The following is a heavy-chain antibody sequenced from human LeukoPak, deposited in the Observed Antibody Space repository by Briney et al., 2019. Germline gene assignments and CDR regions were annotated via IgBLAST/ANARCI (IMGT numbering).Heavy chain of an antibody. CDR3: ARSIVVVTSYYFDY. CDR2: ISGSGGST. V-gene: IGHV3-23*01. Sequence: PGGPLRLSCAASGFTFSSYAMSWVRQAPGKGLEWVSAISGSGGSTYYADSVKGRFTISRDNSKNTLYLQMNSLRAEDAAVYYCARSIVVVTSYYFDYWGQGTLVSVSS. J-gene: IGHJ4*02. CDR1: GFTFSSYA. D-gene: IGHD3-22*01.